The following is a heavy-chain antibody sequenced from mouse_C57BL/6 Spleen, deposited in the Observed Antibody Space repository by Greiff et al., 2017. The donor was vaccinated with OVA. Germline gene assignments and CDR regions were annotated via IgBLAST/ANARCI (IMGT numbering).Heavy chain of an antibody. D-gene: IGHD1-3*01. CDR3: AREGKSYYFDY. V-gene: IGHV1-54*01. J-gene: IGHJ2*01. Sequence: VQLQQSGAELVRPGTSVKVSCKASGYAFTNYLIEWVKQRPGQGLEWIGVINPGSGGTNYNEKFKGKATLTADKSSSTAYMQLSSLTSEDSSVYFCAREGKSYYFDYWGQGTTLTVSS. CDR1: GYAFTNYL. CDR2: INPGSGGT.